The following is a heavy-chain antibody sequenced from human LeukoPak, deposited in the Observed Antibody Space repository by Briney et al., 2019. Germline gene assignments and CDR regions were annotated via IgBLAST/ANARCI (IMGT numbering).Heavy chain of an antibody. CDR3: ARHRKYCSGGRCYSYFDY. CDR1: GYSFFSYY. D-gene: IGHD2-15*01. Sequence: GESLKISCKGSGYSFFSYYIGWVGQMPGKGLEWMGIIYPGDSDTRYSPSFEGEGTVSADKSISTSYLQRSNLKASDTPMYYCARHRKYCSGGRCYSYFDYWGQGTLVTVSS. V-gene: IGHV5-51*01. J-gene: IGHJ4*01. CDR2: IYPGDSDT.